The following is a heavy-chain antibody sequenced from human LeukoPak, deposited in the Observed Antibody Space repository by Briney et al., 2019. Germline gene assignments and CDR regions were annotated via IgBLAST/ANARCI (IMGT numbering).Heavy chain of an antibody. V-gene: IGHV1-2*02. CDR3: ARVGGINPYYHYYFLDV. Sequence: VSVKVSCKASGYTFTRYIMHWVGQAPGQGLEWMGWINHNSGGTNYVQKFQGRVTMTRDTSISTPYMELSRLTSDDTAVYYCARVGGINPYYHYYFLDVCGKGTTVTVSS. J-gene: IGHJ6*03. CDR1: GYTFTRYI. CDR2: INHNSGGT. D-gene: IGHD1-14*01.